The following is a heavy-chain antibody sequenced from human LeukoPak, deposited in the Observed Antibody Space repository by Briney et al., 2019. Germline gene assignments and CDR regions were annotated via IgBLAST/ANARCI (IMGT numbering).Heavy chain of an antibody. CDR2: INHSGST. D-gene: IGHD2-8*01. V-gene: IGHV4-34*01. CDR1: GGSFSGYY. J-gene: IGHJ2*01. CDR3: SRAGVRYFDL. Sequence: PSETLSLTCAVYGGSFSGYYWSWIRQPPGKGLEWIGEINHSGSTNYNPSLKSRVTISVDTSKNQFSLKLSSATAADTAVYYCSRAGVRYFDLWGRGTLVTVSS.